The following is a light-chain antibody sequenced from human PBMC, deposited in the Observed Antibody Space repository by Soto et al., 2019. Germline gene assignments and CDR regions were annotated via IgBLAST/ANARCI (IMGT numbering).Light chain of an antibody. J-gene: IGKJ1*01. CDR3: QQYNSYSWT. V-gene: IGKV3-15*01. Sequence: EIVLTQSPGTLSLSPGERATLSCRASQSVSNNYLAWYQQKPGQAPRLLIYGASTRATGIPARFSGSGSGTEFTLTISSVQPDDIATYSCQQYNSYSWTFGQGTKVDIK. CDR1: QSVSNN. CDR2: GAS.